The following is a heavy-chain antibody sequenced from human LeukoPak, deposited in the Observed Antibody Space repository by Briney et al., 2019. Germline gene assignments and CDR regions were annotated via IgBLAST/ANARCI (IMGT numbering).Heavy chain of an antibody. CDR3: ARDSALARLAL. Sequence: GGSLRLSCVTSGFSFSSYGFHWVRQAPGKGLEWVADIWSHGRNEYYADSAKGRFTISRNNSKSPLYLQMNSLRAEDTAVYYCARDSALARLALWGQGTLVTVSS. CDR1: GFSFSSYG. J-gene: IGHJ4*02. CDR2: IWSHGRNE. V-gene: IGHV3-33*01.